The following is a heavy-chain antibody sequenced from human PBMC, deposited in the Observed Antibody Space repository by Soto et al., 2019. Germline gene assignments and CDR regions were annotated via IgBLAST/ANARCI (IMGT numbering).Heavy chain of an antibody. CDR3: ARDVVAAAQYNWFDP. J-gene: IGHJ5*02. Sequence: PSETLSLTCTVSGGSISSDDYYWSWIRQHPGKGLEWIGYIYYSGSTYYNPSLKSRVTISVDTSKNQFSLKLSSVTAADTAVYYCARDVVAAAQYNWFDPWGQGTLVTVSS. CDR2: IYYSGST. CDR1: GGSISSDDYY. D-gene: IGHD6-13*01. V-gene: IGHV4-31*03.